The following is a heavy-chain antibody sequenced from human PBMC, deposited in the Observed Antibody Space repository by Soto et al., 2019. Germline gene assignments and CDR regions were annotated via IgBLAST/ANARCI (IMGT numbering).Heavy chain of an antibody. CDR1: GGSFSGYY. D-gene: IGHD3-10*01. Sequence: QVQLQQWGAGLLKPSETLSLTCAVYGGSFSGYYWSWIRQPPGKGLEWIGAINHSGSTNDNPSLKSRGSISVEPPKNQLSLKLGSVNAADTAVYYCERASLLWFGALPRLNYFDYWGQVTLDTGS. J-gene: IGHJ4*02. CDR2: INHSGST. CDR3: ERASLLWFGALPRLNYFDY. V-gene: IGHV4-34*01.